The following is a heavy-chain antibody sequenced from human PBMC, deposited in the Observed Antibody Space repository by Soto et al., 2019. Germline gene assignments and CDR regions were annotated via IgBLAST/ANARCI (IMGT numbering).Heavy chain of an antibody. CDR1: GGSFSGYY. Sequence: SETLSLTCAVCGGSFSGYYWSWIRQPPGKGLEWIGEINHSGSTNYNPSLKSRVTISVDTSKNQFSLKLSSVTAADTAVYYCARRWSYYYYYGMDVWGQGTTVTAP. V-gene: IGHV4-34*01. J-gene: IGHJ6*02. D-gene: IGHD2-15*01. CDR3: ARRWSYYYYYGMDV. CDR2: INHSGST.